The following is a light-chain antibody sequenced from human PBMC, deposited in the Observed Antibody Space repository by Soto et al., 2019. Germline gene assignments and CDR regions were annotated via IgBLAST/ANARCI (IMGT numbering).Light chain of an antibody. CDR3: QQYGSSPRT. CDR2: GAS. Sequence: EIVLTQSPGTLSLSPGERATLSCRASQSVSSSYLVWYQQKPGQAPRLLIYGASSRAIGIPDRFSGSGSGTEFTLTISRLEPEDFAVYYCQQYGSSPRTFGQGTKVEIK. CDR1: QSVSSSY. V-gene: IGKV3-20*01. J-gene: IGKJ1*01.